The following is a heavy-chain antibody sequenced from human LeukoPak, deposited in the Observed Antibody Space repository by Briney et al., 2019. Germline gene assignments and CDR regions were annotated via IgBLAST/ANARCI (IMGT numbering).Heavy chain of an antibody. Sequence: GGSLRLSCAASGSTFSSYAMSWVRQAPGKGLEWVSVISGIGGTTYYADSVKGRFTISRDNSKTTLYLQMNSLRAEDTAVYYCAKEGSSWYLDFFDYWGQGNLVTVSS. D-gene: IGHD6-13*01. CDR3: AKEGSSWYLDFFDY. CDR2: ISGIGGTT. V-gene: IGHV3-23*01. CDR1: GSTFSSYA. J-gene: IGHJ4*02.